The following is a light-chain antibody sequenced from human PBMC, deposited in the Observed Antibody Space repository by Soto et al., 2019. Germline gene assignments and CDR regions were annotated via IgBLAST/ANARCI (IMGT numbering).Light chain of an antibody. J-gene: IGKJ4*01. CDR1: QSISGY. V-gene: IGKV1-39*01. CDR3: RQSLATHLT. Sequence: DIQMTQSPSFLSASIGDRVTITCRASQSISGYLNWYQQKPGKAPKVLISGASTLHDGVPSRFSGRGAGTDFTLTISSLQPEDIATYYCRQSLATHLTFGGGTKVEIK. CDR2: GAS.